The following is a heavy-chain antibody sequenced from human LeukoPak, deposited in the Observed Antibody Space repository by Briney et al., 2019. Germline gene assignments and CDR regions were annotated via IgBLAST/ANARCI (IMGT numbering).Heavy chain of an antibody. J-gene: IGHJ4*02. CDR3: ARDVDANY. CDR2: IKQDGGEK. D-gene: IGHD5-12*01. Sequence: GGSLRLSCAASGFSFTSYWMTWVRQAPGKGLEWVANIKQDGGEKYYVDSVKGRFTISRDNAKNSLSLRMNSLRAEDTALYYCARDVDANYWGQGTLVTVSS. CDR1: GFSFTSYW. V-gene: IGHV3-7*01.